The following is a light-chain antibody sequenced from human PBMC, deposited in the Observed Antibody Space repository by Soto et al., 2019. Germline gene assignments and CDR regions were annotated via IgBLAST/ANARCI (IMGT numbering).Light chain of an antibody. J-gene: IGLJ3*02. Sequence: QSALTQPRSVSGSPGQSVAISCTGTSSDVGAYNYVSWYQQHPGKAPKFLIYDVTKRPSGVPDRFSGSKSGNTASLTISGLQAEDEADYYCCSYAGTDIYVLFGGGTKLTVL. CDR2: DVT. V-gene: IGLV2-11*01. CDR3: CSYAGTDIYVL. CDR1: SSDVGAYNY.